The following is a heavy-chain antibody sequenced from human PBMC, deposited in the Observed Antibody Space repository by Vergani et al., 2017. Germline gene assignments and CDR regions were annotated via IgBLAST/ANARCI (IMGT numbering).Heavy chain of an antibody. CDR1: GYTFTSYG. D-gene: IGHD4-17*01. V-gene: IGHV1-18*01. CDR3: ARLARTVRDY. CDR2: SSAYNGNT. Sequence: QVKLVQSGPEVKKPGASVTVSCKASGYTFTSYGISWVRQAPGQGLEWMGWSSAYNGNTNDAQKLTGRVTMTTDTYTSTAYMELRRLRSDDTAVYYCARLARTVRDYWGQGTLVTVS. J-gene: IGHJ4*02.